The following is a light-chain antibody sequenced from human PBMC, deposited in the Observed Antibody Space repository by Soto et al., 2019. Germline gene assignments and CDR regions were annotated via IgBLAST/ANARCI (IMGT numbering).Light chain of an antibody. CDR3: AAWDDSLNGYVV. Sequence: QSVLTQPPSASGTPGQRVTISCSGSSSNIGRNTVNWYQQLPGTAPKLLIYSNNQRTSGVPDRFSGSKSGTSASLAISGLQAEDEADYYCAAWDDSLNGYVVFGGGTKVTV. CDR1: SSNIGRNT. J-gene: IGLJ2*01. CDR2: SNN. V-gene: IGLV1-44*01.